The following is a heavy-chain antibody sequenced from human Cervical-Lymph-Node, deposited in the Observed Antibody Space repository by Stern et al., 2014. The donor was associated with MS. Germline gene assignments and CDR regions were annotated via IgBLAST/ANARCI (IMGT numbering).Heavy chain of an antibody. V-gene: IGHV3-33*01. CDR1: GFTFSSYG. CDR2: AWYDGSTA. D-gene: IGHD5-24*01. CDR3: ARGHIPYAYNYLFDY. J-gene: IGHJ4*02. Sequence: VHLVESGGGVVQPGTSLRLSCAASGFTFSSYGMHWVRQAPGKGSDSAALAWYDGSTAYYTNSVKGRFTISRDNSKNTLSLQMNSLTAEDTAVYYCARGHIPYAYNYLFDYWGQGTLVTVSS.